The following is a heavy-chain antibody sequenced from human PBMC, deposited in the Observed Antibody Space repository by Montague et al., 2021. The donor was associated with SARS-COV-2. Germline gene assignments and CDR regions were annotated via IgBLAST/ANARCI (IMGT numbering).Heavy chain of an antibody. J-gene: IGHJ6*02. CDR3: ARAFTDWLRYYGMDV. D-gene: IGHD3-9*01. V-gene: IGHV4-39*01. CDR1: GGSISSSSYY. CDR2: IYYSGST. Sequence: SETLSLTCTVSGGSISSSSYYWGWIRQPPGKGLEWIGSIYYSGSTYYXXXLKSRVTISVDTSKNQFSLKLSSVTAADTAVYYCARAFTDWLRYYGMDVWGQGTTDTVSS.